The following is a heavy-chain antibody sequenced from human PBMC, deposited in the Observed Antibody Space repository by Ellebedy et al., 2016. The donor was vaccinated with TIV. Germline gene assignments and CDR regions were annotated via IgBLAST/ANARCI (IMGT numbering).Heavy chain of an antibody. J-gene: IGHJ5*02. CDR2: ISGSGGST. CDR1: GFTFSSYA. V-gene: IGHV3-23*01. D-gene: IGHD3-10*01. CDR3: AKGSGFGEWENWFDP. Sequence: GESLKISCAASGFTFSSYAMSWVRQAPGKGLEWVSAISGSGGSTYYADSVKGRFTISRDNSKNTLYLQMNSLRAEDTAVYYCAKGSGFGEWENWFDPWGQGTLVTVSS.